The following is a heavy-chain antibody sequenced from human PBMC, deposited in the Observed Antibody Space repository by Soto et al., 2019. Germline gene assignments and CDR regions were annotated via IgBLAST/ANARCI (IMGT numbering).Heavy chain of an antibody. CDR1: GGTFSSYA. CDR3: ARATAPSVRYSSGWYPDWFYX. J-gene: IGHJ5*02. CDR2: IIPIFGTA. D-gene: IGHD6-19*01. V-gene: IGHV1-69*06. Sequence: SVKVSCKASGGTFSSYAISWVRQAPGQGLEWMGVIIPIFGTANYAQKFQGRVTITSEKSTSTAYMELSSLRSEDTAVYYCARATAPSVRYSSGWYPDWFYXWGQGTLVTVSX.